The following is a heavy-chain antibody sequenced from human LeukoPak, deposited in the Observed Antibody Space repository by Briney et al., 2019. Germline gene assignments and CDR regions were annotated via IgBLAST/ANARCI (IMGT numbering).Heavy chain of an antibody. CDR1: GFTFSSYS. CDR3: ARDDPYSRGIDY. V-gene: IGHV3-21*01. D-gene: IGHD6-13*01. J-gene: IGHJ4*02. CDR2: ISSSSYI. Sequence: PGGSLRLSCAASGFTFSSYSMNWVRQAPGKGLEWVSSISSSSYIYYADSVKGRFTISRDNAKNSLYLQMNSLRAEDTAVYYCARDDPYSRGIDYWGQGTLVTVSS.